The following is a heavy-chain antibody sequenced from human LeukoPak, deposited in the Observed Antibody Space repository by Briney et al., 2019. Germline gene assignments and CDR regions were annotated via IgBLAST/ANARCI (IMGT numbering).Heavy chain of an antibody. CDR3: ARGLIYFEV. CDR2: IKDDGSEK. D-gene: IGHD3-9*01. V-gene: IGHV3-7*04. J-gene: IGHJ4*02. CDR1: GFTFSTYW. Sequence: PGGSLRLSCAASGFTFSTYWMTWVRQAPGKGLEWVANIKDDGSEKSYEDSVKGRFTISRDNANNAVYLQMDTLRVEDTAVYYCARGLIYFEVWGQGTLASVSS.